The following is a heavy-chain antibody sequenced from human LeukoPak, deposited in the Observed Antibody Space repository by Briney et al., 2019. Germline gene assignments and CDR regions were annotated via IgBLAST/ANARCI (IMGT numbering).Heavy chain of an antibody. CDR3: AADYDSSGTPYSFDY. CDR2: IIPILGIA. J-gene: IGHJ4*02. Sequence: EASVKVSCKASGGTFSSYAISWVRQAPGQGLEWMGRIIPILGIANYAQKFQGRVTITADKSTSTAYMELSSLRSEDTAVYYCAADYDSSGTPYSFDYWGQGTLVTVSS. CDR1: GGTFSSYA. D-gene: IGHD3-22*01. V-gene: IGHV1-69*04.